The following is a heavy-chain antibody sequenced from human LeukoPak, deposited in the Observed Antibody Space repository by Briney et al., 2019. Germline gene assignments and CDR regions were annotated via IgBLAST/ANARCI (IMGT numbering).Heavy chain of an antibody. J-gene: IGHJ3*02. Sequence: SETLSLTCNVSGVSVSDGRYYWTWIRQHPGKGLEWIGYKYYSGSAKYNPSLKSRLTISVDTSKNQFSLQLTSVTAADTATYYCATPYCSSISCLDVFSMWGQGARVTVSS. CDR2: KYYSGSA. CDR3: ATPYCSSISCLDVFSM. D-gene: IGHD2-2*01. V-gene: IGHV4-31*03. CDR1: GVSVSDGRYY.